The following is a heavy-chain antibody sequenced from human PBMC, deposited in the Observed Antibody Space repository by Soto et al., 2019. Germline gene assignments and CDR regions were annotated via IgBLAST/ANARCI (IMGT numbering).Heavy chain of an antibody. CDR3: ARGVEMATLRSPYFYY. V-gene: IGHV3-48*02. CDR2: ISSSSSTI. J-gene: IGHJ4*02. D-gene: IGHD5-12*01. CDR1: GFTFSSYS. Sequence: GGSLRLSCAVSGFTFSSYSMNWVRQAPGKGLEWVSYISSSSSTIYHADSVKGRFTISRDNAKNSLYLQMNSLRDEDTAVYYCARGVEMATLRSPYFYYWGQVNPVTVSS.